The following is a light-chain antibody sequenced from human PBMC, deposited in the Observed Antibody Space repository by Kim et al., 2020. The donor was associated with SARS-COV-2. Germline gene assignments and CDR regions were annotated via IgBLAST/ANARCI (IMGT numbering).Light chain of an antibody. CDR3: QQSHSPPYT. CDR1: QSIRNY. CDR2: AAS. V-gene: IGKV1-39*01. Sequence: SASVGDRVTITCRASQSIRNYLDWYQHKPGKPPKVLIYAASTLQSGVPSRFSGSGSGTDFTLTISSLQPEDFVTYYCQQSHSPPYTFGQGTKLEIK. J-gene: IGKJ2*01.